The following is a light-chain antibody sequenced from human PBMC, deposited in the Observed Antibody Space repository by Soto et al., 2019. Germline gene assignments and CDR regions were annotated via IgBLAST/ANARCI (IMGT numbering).Light chain of an antibody. V-gene: IGLV1-47*01. J-gene: IGLJ1*01. CDR3: AAWDDSLSGSYV. Sequence: QSVLTQPPSASGTPGQRVTISCSGSSSNIGSNYVYWYQQLPGTATKLLIYRNNQRSSGVHDRFSGSKSATSASLAISGLRSEDEADYYCAAWDDSLSGSYVFGTGTKLTVL. CDR2: RNN. CDR1: SSNIGSNY.